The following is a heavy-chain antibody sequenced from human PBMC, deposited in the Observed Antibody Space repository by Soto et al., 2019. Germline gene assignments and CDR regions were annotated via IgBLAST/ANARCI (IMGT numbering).Heavy chain of an antibody. J-gene: IGHJ5*02. V-gene: IGHV3-30*18. CDR3: AKKSRNWNYDWFDP. D-gene: IGHD1-7*01. Sequence: PGGSLRLSCAASGFTFSSYGMHWVRQAPGKGLEWVAVISYDGSNKYYADSVKGRFTISRDNSKNTLYLQMNSLGAEDTAVYYCAKKSRNWNYDWFDPWGQGTLVTVSS. CDR2: ISYDGSNK. CDR1: GFTFSSYG.